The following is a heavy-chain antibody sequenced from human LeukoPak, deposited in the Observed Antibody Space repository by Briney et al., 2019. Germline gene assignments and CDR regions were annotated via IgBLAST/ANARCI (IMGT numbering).Heavy chain of an antibody. Sequence: AGGSLRLSCTASGFTFSGSAVHWVRQASGKGLEWVGRIRSRPNNYATEYAASVKGRLTISRDDSKNTAYLQMNSLKTEDTAVYYRSRLEEVGGTQLDYWGQGTLVTVSS. CDR3: SRLEEVGGTQLDY. CDR2: IRSRPNNYAT. V-gene: IGHV3-73*01. J-gene: IGHJ4*02. D-gene: IGHD1-26*01. CDR1: GFTFSGSA.